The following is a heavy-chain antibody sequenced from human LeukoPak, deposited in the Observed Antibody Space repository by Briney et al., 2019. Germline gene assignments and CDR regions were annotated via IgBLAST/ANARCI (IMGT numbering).Heavy chain of an antibody. J-gene: IGHJ6*03. V-gene: IGHV4-61*02. Sequence: SETLSLTCTVSGGSISSGSYYWSWIRQPAGKGLEWIGRIYTSGSTNYNPSLKSRVTISVDTSKNQFSLKLSSVTAADTAVYYCASQTYSSGWYGYYYYYMDVWGKGTTVTISS. CDR1: GGSISSGSYY. CDR3: ASQTYSSGWYGYYYYYMDV. CDR2: IYTSGST. D-gene: IGHD6-19*01.